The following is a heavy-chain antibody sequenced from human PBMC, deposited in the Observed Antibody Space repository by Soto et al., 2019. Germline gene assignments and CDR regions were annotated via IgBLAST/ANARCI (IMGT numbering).Heavy chain of an antibody. CDR2: ISSSGSTI. D-gene: IGHD3-22*01. CDR3: ARGRGYYDSSGYYLNLDY. V-gene: IGHV3-48*03. CDR1: GFTFSSYE. Sequence: GGSLRLSCAASGFTFSSYEMNWVRQAPGKGLEWVSYISSSGSTIYYAGSVKGRFTISRDNAKNSLYLQMNSLRAEDTAVYYCARGRGYYDSSGYYLNLDYWGQGTLVTVSS. J-gene: IGHJ4*02.